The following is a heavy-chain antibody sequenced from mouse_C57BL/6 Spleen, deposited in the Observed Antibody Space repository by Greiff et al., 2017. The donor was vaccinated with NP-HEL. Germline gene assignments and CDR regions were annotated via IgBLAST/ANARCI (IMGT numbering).Heavy chain of an antibody. V-gene: IGHV1-15*01. J-gene: IGHJ2*01. CDR3: ASWGTTTQVGY. CDR2: IYPGTGDT. Sequence: VQLQESGAELVRPGASVTLSCKASGYTFTSYGMNWVKQRPVHGLEWIGAIYPGTGDTAYNEKFKGKATLTADKSSSTAYMKLSSLTSEDAAVDSCASWGTTTQVGYWGQGTTLTVSS. CDR1: GYTFTSYG. D-gene: IGHD1-1*01.